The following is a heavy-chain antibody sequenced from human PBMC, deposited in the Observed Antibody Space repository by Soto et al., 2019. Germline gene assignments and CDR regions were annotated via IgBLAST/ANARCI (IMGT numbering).Heavy chain of an antibody. V-gene: IGHV3-9*01. D-gene: IGHD2-2*01. CDR2: ISWNSGSI. CDR3: AKVGCSSTSCYALDY. CDR1: GFTFDDYA. Sequence: EVQLVESGGGLVQPGRSLRLSCAASGFTFDDYAMHWVRQAPGKGLERVSGISWNSGSIGYADSVKRRFTISRDNAKNSLYLQMSGLRAEDTALYYCAKVGCSSTSCYALDYWGQGTLVTVSS. J-gene: IGHJ4*02.